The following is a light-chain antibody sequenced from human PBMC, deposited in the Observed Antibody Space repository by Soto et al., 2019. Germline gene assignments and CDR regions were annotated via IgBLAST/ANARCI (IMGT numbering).Light chain of an antibody. CDR2: SVN. J-gene: IGLJ1*01. CDR3: FSYTSRATSV. Sequence: QSALIQPPSMSGSPGQSVTFSCTGTTSDIGPYDYVSCFQHHPGTVPKPMIYSVNSRPSGVPDRFSDSKSANPASMTISGLQPGDGADYFCFSYTSRATSVLGTGTKVTVL. CDR1: TSDIGPYDY. V-gene: IGLV2-11*01.